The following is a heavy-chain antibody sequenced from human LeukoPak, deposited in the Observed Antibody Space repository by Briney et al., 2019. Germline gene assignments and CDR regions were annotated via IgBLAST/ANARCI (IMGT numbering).Heavy chain of an antibody. V-gene: IGHV3-23*01. CDR3: ARDHVGYSYGYNH. CDR2: ISGSGRNT. CDR1: GFIFNNYA. J-gene: IGHJ4*02. D-gene: IGHD5-18*01. Sequence: GGSLRLSCAASGFIFNNYALSWVRQTPGKGLEWVSAISGSGRNTYYADSVKGRFTISRDNAKNSVYLQMKSLRVEDTALYYCARDHVGYSYGYNHWGQGTLVAVSS.